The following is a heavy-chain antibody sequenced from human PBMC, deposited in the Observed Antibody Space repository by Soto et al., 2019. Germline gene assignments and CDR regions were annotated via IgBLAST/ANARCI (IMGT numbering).Heavy chain of an antibody. CDR1: GGSISSGDYY. V-gene: IGHV4-30-4*01. CDR2: IYYSGST. Sequence: QVQLQESGPGLVKPSQTLSLTCTVSGGSISSGDYYWSWIRQPPGKGLEWIGYIYYSGSTYYNPSLKSRVXXXVXXSTDQFSLNLSSVTAADTAVYYCARERPDGCKLDPWGQGTLVTVAS. J-gene: IGHJ5*02. CDR3: ARERPDGCKLDP. D-gene: IGHD6-19*01.